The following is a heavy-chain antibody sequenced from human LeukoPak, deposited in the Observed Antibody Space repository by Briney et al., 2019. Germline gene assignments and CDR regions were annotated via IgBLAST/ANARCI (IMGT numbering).Heavy chain of an antibody. CDR3: ARADQLVRGYFDY. CDR2: ISSSSSYI. CDR1: GFMFSSNW. V-gene: IGHV3-21*01. J-gene: IGHJ4*02. Sequence: GGSLRLSCAASGFMFSSNWMNWVRQAPGKGLEWVSSISSSSSYIYYADSVKGRFTISRDNAKNSLYLQMNSLRAEDTAVYYCARADQLVRGYFDYWGQGALVTVSS. D-gene: IGHD6-6*01.